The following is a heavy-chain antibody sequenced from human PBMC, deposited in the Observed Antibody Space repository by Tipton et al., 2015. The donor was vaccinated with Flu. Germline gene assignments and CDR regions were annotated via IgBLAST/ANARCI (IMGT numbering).Heavy chain of an antibody. CDR2: IYSDGNT. CDR3: AKVIPELVAGLDF. Sequence: SLRLSCAASGFTVSSNYMSWVRQAPGKGLERVSVIYSDGNTYYADSVKGRFTISRDNSKNTLYLQMNSLRAEDTAVYYCAKVIPELVAGLDFWGQGTLVTVSS. CDR1: GFTVSSNY. V-gene: IGHV3-53*01. D-gene: IGHD6-19*01. J-gene: IGHJ4*02.